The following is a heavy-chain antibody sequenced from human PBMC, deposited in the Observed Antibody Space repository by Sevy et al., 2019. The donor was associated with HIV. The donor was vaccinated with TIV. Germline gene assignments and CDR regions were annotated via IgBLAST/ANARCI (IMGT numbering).Heavy chain of an antibody. Sequence: SETLSLTCTVSGASISSDIYYWNWIRQPAGKGLEWIGRIYTSGSTHHNPSLKSRVTISADTSKNQFSLKLSSVTAADTAVYYCARGDISGRYIGNYYYMDVWGKWTTVTVSS. V-gene: IGHV4-61*02. CDR1: GASISSDIYY. J-gene: IGHJ6*03. CDR2: IYTSGST. CDR3: ARGDISGRYIGNYYYMDV. D-gene: IGHD1-26*01.